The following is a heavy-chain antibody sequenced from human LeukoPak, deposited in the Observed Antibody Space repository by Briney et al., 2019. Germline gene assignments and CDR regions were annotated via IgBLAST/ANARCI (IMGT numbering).Heavy chain of an antibody. J-gene: IGHJ5*02. CDR3: ARGLGYSSYNWFDP. D-gene: IGHD5-18*01. Sequence: GGSLRLSCAASGFTFSSYAMPWVRQAPGKGLEWVAVISYDGSNKYYADSVKGRFTISRDNSKNTLYLQMNSLRAEDTAVYYCARGLGYSSYNWFDPWGQGTLVTVSS. CDR1: GFTFSSYA. CDR2: ISYDGSNK. V-gene: IGHV3-30-3*01.